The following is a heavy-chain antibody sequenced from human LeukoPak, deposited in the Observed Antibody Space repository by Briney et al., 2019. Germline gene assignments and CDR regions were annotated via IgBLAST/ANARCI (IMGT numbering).Heavy chain of an antibody. CDR3: SRARPSLRAFDI. CDR2: IYYSGST. V-gene: IGHV4-59*01. CDR1: GGSISSYY. Sequence: PSETLSLTCTVSGGSISSYYWSWIRQPPGKGLEWIGYIYYSGSTNYNPSLKSRVTISVDTSKNQFSLKLSSVTAADTAVYYCSRARPSLRAFDIWGQRTMVTVS. J-gene: IGHJ3*02. D-gene: IGHD6-6*01.